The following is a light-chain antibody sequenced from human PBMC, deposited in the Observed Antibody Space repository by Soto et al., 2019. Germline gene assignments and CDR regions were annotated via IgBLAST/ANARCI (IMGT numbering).Light chain of an antibody. CDR3: QQYNNWPGT. CDR1: QSVSGN. CDR2: GAS. J-gene: IGKJ1*01. Sequence: EIIMTQSPATLSVSSGERVTLSCRASQSVSGNLAWYQLKPGQAPRLLISGASARATGFPARFSGSGSGTEFTLTISSLESEDFAVYYCQQYNNWPGTFGQGTKVEIK. V-gene: IGKV3-15*01.